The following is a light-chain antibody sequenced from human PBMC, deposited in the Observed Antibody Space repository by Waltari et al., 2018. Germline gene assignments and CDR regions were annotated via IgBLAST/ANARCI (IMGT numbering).Light chain of an antibody. V-gene: IGLV1-40*01. CDR2: GNS. Sequence: QSVLTQPPSVSGAPGQRVTISCTGSSSNIGAGYDVHWYQQLPGTAPKLLIYGNSNRPSGVPDRFSGSKSGTSASLAITGLQAEDEADYYCQSYDSSLSEGFGGGTTLPGL. CDR1: SSNIGAGYD. J-gene: IGLJ3*02. CDR3: QSYDSSLSEG.